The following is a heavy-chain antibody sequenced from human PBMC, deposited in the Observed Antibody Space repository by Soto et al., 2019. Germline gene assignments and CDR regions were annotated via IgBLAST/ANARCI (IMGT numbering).Heavy chain of an antibody. D-gene: IGHD3-16*02. J-gene: IGHJ4*02. CDR1: GGSFSGYY. Sequence: PSETLSLTCAVYGGSFSGYYWSWIRQPPGKGLEWIGEINHSGSTNYNPSLKSRVTISVDTSKNQFSLKLSSVTAADTAVYYCAIVRRGMITFGGVIVTGFDYWGQGTLVTVSS. V-gene: IGHV4-34*01. CDR2: INHSGST. CDR3: AIVRRGMITFGGVIVTGFDY.